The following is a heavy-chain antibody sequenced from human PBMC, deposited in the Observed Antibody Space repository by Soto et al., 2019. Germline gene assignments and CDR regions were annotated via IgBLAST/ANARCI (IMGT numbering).Heavy chain of an antibody. Sequence: PSPTLSLTCAISGDSFSINSAAWNWIRQSPSRGLEWLGRTYYRSRWYNDYAVSVKSRITINPDTSKNQFSLQLTSVTPEDTAVYYCAGTTSHYWYYMDVWGKGTTVTVSS. D-gene: IGHD1-7*01. V-gene: IGHV6-1*01. CDR1: GDSFSINSAA. CDR3: AGTTSHYWYYMDV. J-gene: IGHJ6*03. CDR2: TYYRSRWYN.